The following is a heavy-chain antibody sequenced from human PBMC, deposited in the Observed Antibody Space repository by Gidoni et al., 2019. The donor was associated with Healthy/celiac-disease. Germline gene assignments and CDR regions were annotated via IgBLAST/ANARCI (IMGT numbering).Heavy chain of an antibody. V-gene: IGHV1-2*02. CDR3: ARLRSGWFADYYFDY. CDR2: INPNSGGT. J-gene: IGHJ4*02. CDR1: GYTFTGYY. D-gene: IGHD6-19*01. Sequence: QVQLVQSGAEVKKPGASVTVSCKASGYTFTGYYMHGVRQAPGQGLEWMGWINPNSGGTNDAQKVQGRVTMTRDTSISTAYMELSRLRSDDTAVYYCARLRSGWFADYYFDYWGQGTLVTVSS.